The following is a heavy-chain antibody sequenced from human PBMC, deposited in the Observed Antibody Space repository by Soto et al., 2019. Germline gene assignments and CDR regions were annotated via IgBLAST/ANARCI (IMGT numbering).Heavy chain of an antibody. CDR1: GFTFSSYA. CDR2: ISGSGGST. CDR3: AKVGVLRGRYSSSWYLSAFDI. J-gene: IGHJ3*02. D-gene: IGHD6-13*01. V-gene: IGHV3-23*01. Sequence: GGSLRLSCAASGFTFSSYAMSWVRQAPGKGLEWVSAISGSGGSTYYADSVKGRFTISRDNSKNTLYLQMNRLGAEDTAVYYCAKVGVLRGRYSSSWYLSAFDIWGQGTMVTVSS.